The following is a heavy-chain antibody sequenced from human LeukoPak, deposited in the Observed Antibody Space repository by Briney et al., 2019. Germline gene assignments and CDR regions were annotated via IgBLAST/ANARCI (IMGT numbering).Heavy chain of an antibody. CDR1: GFSISNYN. CDR2: IHSGSTSL. J-gene: IGHJ4*02. D-gene: IGHD6-6*01. Sequence: GGSLRLSCAASGFSISNYNMNWVRQAPGKGLEWISYIHSGSTSLYHADSVRGRFTSSRDNAKNLFFLHMNRLRAEDTAVYYCARVRDIAALVGREKNFDYWGQGTLVTVSS. CDR3: ARVRDIAALVGREKNFDY. V-gene: IGHV3-21*05.